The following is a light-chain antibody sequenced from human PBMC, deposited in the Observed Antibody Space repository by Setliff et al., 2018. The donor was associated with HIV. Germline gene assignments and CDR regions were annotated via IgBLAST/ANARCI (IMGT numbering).Light chain of an antibody. CDR3: SSYTSSSTLVYV. Sequence: QSVLTQPASVSGSPGQSITISCTGTSSDVGGYNYVSWYQQHPGKAPKLMIYDVNNRPSGVSNRFSGSKSGNTASLTISGLQAEDEADYYCSSYTSSSTLVYVFGSGTKVTVL. CDR1: SSDVGGYNY. CDR2: DVN. V-gene: IGLV2-14*03. J-gene: IGLJ1*01.